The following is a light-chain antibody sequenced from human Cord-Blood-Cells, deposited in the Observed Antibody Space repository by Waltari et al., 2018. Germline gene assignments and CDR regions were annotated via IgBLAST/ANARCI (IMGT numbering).Light chain of an antibody. Sequence: DIQMTQSPSSLSASVGDRVTITCRASQSISSYLNWYKQKPGHAPKLLIYAASSLQSGVPSRFSGSGSGTDFTLTISSLQPEDFATYYCQQSYSTPYTFGQGTKLEIK. CDR1: QSISSY. CDR3: QQSYSTPYT. V-gene: IGKV1-39*01. J-gene: IGKJ2*01. CDR2: AAS.